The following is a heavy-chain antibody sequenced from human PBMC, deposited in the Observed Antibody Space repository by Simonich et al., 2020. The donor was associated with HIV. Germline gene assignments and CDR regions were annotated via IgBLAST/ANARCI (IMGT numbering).Heavy chain of an antibody. Sequence: QVQLVQSGAEVKKPGSSVKVSCKASGGTFSSYAISWVRQAPGQGLEWMGGTNPNLGIAKSEQKFQGRVTITADKSTSTAYMELSSLRSEDTAVYYCASKLELTGSYNYYAMGVWGQGTTVTVSS. CDR1: GGTFSSYA. J-gene: IGHJ6*02. CDR2: TNPNLGIA. D-gene: IGHD1-7*01. V-gene: IGHV1-69*10. CDR3: ASKLELTGSYNYYAMGV.